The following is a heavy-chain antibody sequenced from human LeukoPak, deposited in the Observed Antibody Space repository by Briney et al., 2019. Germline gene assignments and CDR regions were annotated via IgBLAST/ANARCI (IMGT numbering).Heavy chain of an antibody. CDR3: AKGGGKQWLKYYFDY. CDR1: GFTFSSYG. D-gene: IGHD6-19*01. Sequence: PGGSLRLSCAASGFTFSSYGMHWVRQAPRKGLEWVAVISYDGSNKYYADSVKGRFTISRDNSKNTLYLQMNSLRAEDTAVYYCAKGGGKQWLKYYFDYWGQGTLVTVSS. V-gene: IGHV3-30*18. J-gene: IGHJ4*02. CDR2: ISYDGSNK.